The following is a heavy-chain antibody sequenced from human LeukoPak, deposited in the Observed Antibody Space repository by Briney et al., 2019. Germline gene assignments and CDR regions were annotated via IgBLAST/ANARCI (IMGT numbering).Heavy chain of an antibody. V-gene: IGHV4-4*07. CDR3: ARYCSSASCYTFDY. CDR2: IYTSGST. Sequence: PSETLSLTCTVSGGSISSYYWSWIRQPAGKGLEWIGRIYTSGSTNYNPSIKSRVTMSVDTSKNQFSLKLLSVTAADTAVYHCARYCSSASCYTFDYWGQGTLVTVSS. CDR1: GGSISSYY. J-gene: IGHJ4*02. D-gene: IGHD2-2*02.